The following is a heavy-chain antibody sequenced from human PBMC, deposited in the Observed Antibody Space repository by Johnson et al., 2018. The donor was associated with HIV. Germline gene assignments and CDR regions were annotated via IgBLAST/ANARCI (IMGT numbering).Heavy chain of an antibody. CDR2: ISYDGSNK. CDR1: GFTFSSYT. CDR3: ARDRGAFDI. J-gene: IGHJ3*02. Sequence: QVQVVESGGGVVQPGRSLRLSCAASGFTFSSYTMHWVRHVPDKGLEWVALISYDGSNKYYADSVKGRFTISRDNSKNTLYLQMNSLGAEDTAVYYCARDRGAFDIWGQGTMVTVSS. V-gene: IGHV3-30*04.